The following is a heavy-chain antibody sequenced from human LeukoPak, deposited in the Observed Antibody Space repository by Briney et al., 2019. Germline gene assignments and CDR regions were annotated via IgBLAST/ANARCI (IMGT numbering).Heavy chain of an antibody. D-gene: IGHD6-19*01. CDR1: GFTFSSYG. CDR2: IRYDGSNK. V-gene: IGHV3-30*02. Sequence: GGSLRLSCAASGFTFSSYGMHWVRQAPGKGLEWVAFIRYDGSNKYYADSVKGRFTISRDNSKNTLYLQMNSLRAEDTAVYYCAKDDAVAGTGDAFDIWGQGTMVTVSS. CDR3: AKDDAVAGTGDAFDI. J-gene: IGHJ3*02.